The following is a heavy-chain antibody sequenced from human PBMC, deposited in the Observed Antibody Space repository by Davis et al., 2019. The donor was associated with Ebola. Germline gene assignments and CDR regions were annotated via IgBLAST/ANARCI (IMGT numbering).Heavy chain of an antibody. V-gene: IGHV1-2*02. Sequence: AASVKVSCKASGYTLTGNYMHWVRQAPGQGLEWMGWINPKTGDTNYSQKFQGRVTMTRDTSISTAYMEVSRLRSDDTAVYYCVSSSSGWDLDYWGQGSLVTVSS. J-gene: IGHJ4*02. D-gene: IGHD6-19*01. CDR1: GYTLTGNY. CDR2: INPKTGDT. CDR3: VSSSSGWDLDY.